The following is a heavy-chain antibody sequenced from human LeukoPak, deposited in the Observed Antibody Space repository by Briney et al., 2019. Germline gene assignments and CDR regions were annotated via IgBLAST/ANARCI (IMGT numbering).Heavy chain of an antibody. J-gene: IGHJ4*02. D-gene: IGHD3-10*01. CDR3: ARRRPITMVRGVEDY. CDR1: GGSFSGYY. CDR2: INHSENT. V-gene: IGHV4-34*01. Sequence: SETLSLTCAVYGGSFSGYYWSWIRQPLGKGLEWIGEINHSENTDYNPSLKSRVTISVDTSKNQFSLKLSSVTAADTAVYYCARRRPITMVRGVEDYRGQGTLVTVSS.